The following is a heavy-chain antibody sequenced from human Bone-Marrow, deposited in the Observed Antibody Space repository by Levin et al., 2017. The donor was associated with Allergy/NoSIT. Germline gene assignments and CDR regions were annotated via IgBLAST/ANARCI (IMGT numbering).Heavy chain of an antibody. CDR2: IHHSGNT. CDR1: DVSISSGGYS. J-gene: IGHJ2*01. CDR3: VREVEELLYFDL. D-gene: IGHD1-26*01. Sequence: PSETLSLTCGVSDVSISSGGYSWSWIRQAPGKGLEWIGYIHHSGNTDYNPSLKSRVTISIDMSKNQFSLKLISVTAADTAVYYCVREVEELLYFDLWGRGTLVTVSS. V-gene: IGHV4-30-2*01.